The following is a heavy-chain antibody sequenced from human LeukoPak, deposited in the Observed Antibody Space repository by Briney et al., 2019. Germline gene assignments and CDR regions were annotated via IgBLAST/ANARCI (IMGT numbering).Heavy chain of an antibody. J-gene: IGHJ4*02. Sequence: PGGSLRLSCSASGFTFSSYSMNWVRQAPGKGLEWVSYISSSSSTIYYAESVKGRFTISRDNAKNSRYLQMNSLRAEDTAVYYCARTISGYSYAPDYWGQGTLVTVSS. CDR2: ISSSSSTI. CDR3: ARTISGYSYAPDY. D-gene: IGHD5-18*01. V-gene: IGHV3-48*01. CDR1: GFTFSSYS.